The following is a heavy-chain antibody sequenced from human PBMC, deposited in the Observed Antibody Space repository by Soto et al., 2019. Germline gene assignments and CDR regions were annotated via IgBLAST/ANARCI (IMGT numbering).Heavy chain of an antibody. J-gene: IGHJ4*02. D-gene: IGHD3-22*01. CDR1: GFSLSTSGVG. CDR2: IYWDDDK. CDR3: AHASPYYDSSGYYPPFDY. Sequence: QITLKESGPTLVKPTQTLTLTCTFSGFSLSTSGVGVGWIRQPPGKALEWLALIYWDDDKRYSPSLKSRLTIPKHTSNIQVVLTMTNMDPGDTATYYCAHASPYYDSSGYYPPFDYWGQGTLVTVSS. V-gene: IGHV2-5*02.